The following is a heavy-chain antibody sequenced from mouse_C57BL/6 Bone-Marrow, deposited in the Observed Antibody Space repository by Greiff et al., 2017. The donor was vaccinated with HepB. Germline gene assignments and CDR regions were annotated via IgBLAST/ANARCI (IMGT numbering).Heavy chain of an antibody. CDR1: GYSITSGYY. CDR3: ARDYGNYPYAMDY. CDR2: ISYDGSN. Sequence: EVQRVESGPGLVKPSQSLSLTCSVTGYSITSGYYWNWIRQFPGNKLEWMGYISYDGSNNYNPSLKNRISITRDTSKNQFFLKLNSVTTEDTATYYCARDYGNYPYAMDYWGQGTSVTVSS. V-gene: IGHV3-6*01. J-gene: IGHJ4*01. D-gene: IGHD2-1*01.